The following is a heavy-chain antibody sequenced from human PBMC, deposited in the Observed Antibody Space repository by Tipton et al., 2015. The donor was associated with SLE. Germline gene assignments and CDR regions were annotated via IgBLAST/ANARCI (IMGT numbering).Heavy chain of an antibody. V-gene: IGHV4-39*07. CDR2: AHYSGIT. CDR3: ARASGGPGGNYGDDF. J-gene: IGHJ4*02. D-gene: IGHD1-26*01. Sequence: TLSLTCTVSGGSINSYYWGWIRQPPGKGLEWIGSAHYSGITYYNPSLKSRVTISVDTSKNHFSLKVTSVTAADTALYYCARASGGPGGNYGDDFWGQGTLVTVSS. CDR1: GGSINSYY.